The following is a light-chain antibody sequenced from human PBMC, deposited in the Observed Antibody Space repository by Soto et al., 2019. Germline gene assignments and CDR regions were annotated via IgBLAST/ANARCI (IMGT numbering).Light chain of an antibody. CDR3: QHYNNWPPWT. J-gene: IGKJ1*01. CDR1: QSVSIN. Sequence: EIVMTQSPATLSVSPGERATLSCRASQSVSINLAWYQQKPGQAPRLLIYGASTRATGIPARFSGSGSGTEFTLTISSLQSEDFAVYYSQHYNNWPPWTIGQGTKVEIK. CDR2: GAS. V-gene: IGKV3-15*01.